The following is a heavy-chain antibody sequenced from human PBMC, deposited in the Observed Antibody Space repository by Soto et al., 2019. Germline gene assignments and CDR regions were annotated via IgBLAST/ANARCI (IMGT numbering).Heavy chain of an antibody. Sequence: EVQLVESGGGLIQPGGSLRLSCAASGFTVSSNYMSWVRQAPGKGLEWVSVIYSGGSTYYADSVKGRFTISRDNSKNTRYLQMNSLRAEDTAVYYCARDSYGSALDAFDIWGQGTMVTVS. J-gene: IGHJ3*02. V-gene: IGHV3-53*01. CDR1: GFTVSSNY. CDR3: ARDSYGSALDAFDI. CDR2: IYSGGST. D-gene: IGHD3-10*01.